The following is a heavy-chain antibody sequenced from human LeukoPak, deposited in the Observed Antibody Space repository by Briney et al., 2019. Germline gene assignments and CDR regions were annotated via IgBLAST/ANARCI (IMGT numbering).Heavy chain of an antibody. J-gene: IGHJ4*02. CDR1: GYTFTGYY. V-gene: IGHV1-2*02. CDR3: ARVGYSSGWYDY. Sequence: GALVKVSCKASGYTFTGYYIHWVRQAPGQGLEWMGWINPNTGDTNYAQKFQGRVTVARDTSISTAYMDLSGLRSDDTAMYYCARVGYSSGWYDYWGQGTLVTVSS. CDR2: INPNTGDT. D-gene: IGHD6-19*01.